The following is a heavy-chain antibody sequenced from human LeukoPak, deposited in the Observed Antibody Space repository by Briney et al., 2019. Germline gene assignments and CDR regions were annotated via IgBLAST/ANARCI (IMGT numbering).Heavy chain of an antibody. CDR1: GYTFTSYD. CDR2: MNPNSGNT. D-gene: IGHD3-10*01. Sequence: ASVKVSCKASGYTFTSYDINWVRQATGQGLEWMGWMNPNSGNTGYAQKFQGRVTMTRNTSISTAYMELSSLRSEDTAVYYCARVGDSGGGDDYWGQGTLVTVSS. CDR3: ARVGDSGGGDDY. V-gene: IGHV1-8*01. J-gene: IGHJ4*02.